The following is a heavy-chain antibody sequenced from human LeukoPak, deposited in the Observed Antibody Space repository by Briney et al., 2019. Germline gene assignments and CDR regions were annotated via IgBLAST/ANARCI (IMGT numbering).Heavy chain of an antibody. CDR2: IYSGGRT. V-gene: IGHV3-53*01. CDR3: ARGVDTAMVTLDY. D-gene: IGHD5-18*01. CDR1: GFTVSSNY. J-gene: IGHJ4*02. Sequence: PGGSLRLSCAASGFTVSSNYMSWVRQAPGKGLEWVSVIYSGGRTYYADSVKGRFTISRDNSKNTLYLQMNSLRAEDTAVYYCARGVDTAMVTLDYWGQGTLVTVSS.